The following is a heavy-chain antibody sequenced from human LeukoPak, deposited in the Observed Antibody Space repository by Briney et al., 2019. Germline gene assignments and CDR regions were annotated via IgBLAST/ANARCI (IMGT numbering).Heavy chain of an antibody. CDR2: IWYDGSNK. J-gene: IGHJ4*02. V-gene: IGHV3-33*01. Sequence: GGSLRLSCAASGFTFNSYGIHWVRQAPGKGLEWVAFIWYDGSNKYYADSVKGRFTISRDNSKNTLYLQMNSLRAEDTAVYSCARARTTRGFDYWGQGTLVTVSS. CDR1: GFTFNSYG. CDR3: ARARTTRGFDY. D-gene: IGHD4-17*01.